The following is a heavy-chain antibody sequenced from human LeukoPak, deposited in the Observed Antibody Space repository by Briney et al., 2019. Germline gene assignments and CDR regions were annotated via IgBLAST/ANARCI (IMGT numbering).Heavy chain of an antibody. J-gene: IGHJ4*02. Sequence: ASVKVSCKASGYTFTNYHMNWVRQAPGQGLEWMGIINPSGGSTTNAQKFQGRVIMTRDMSTSTAYMEVSSLRSEDTAVYFCARYGHSPFFDYWGQGTLVIVSS. D-gene: IGHD4-17*01. V-gene: IGHV1-46*01. CDR2: INPSGGST. CDR1: GYTFTNYH. CDR3: ARYGHSPFFDY.